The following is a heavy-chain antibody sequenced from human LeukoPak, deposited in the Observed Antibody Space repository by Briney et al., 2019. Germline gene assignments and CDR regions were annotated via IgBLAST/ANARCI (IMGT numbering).Heavy chain of an antibody. J-gene: IGHJ5*02. D-gene: IGHD5-18*01. Sequence: SETLSLTCAVSGYSISSGYHWGWIRQPPGKGLEWIGSIYHSGSTYYNPSLKSRVTISLDTSKNQFSLKLRSVTAADTAVYYCARGSVTAMVANWFDPWGQGTLVTVSS. V-gene: IGHV4-38-2*01. CDR2: IYHSGST. CDR3: ARGSVTAMVANWFDP. CDR1: GYSISSGYH.